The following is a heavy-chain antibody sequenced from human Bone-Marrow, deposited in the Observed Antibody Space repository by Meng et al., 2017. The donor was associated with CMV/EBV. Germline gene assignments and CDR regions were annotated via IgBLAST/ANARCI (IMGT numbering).Heavy chain of an antibody. D-gene: IGHD6-6*01. CDR1: GGSISSSSYY. J-gene: IGHJ6*02. V-gene: IGHV4-39*07. CDR3: ARGGARSSSPLYAMDV. Sequence: SETLSLTCTVSGGSISSSSYYWGWIRQPPGKGLEWIGSIYYSGITHHNPPVRSRVTISVDTSKTQFSLKLSSVTAADTAVYYCARGGARSSSPLYAMDVWGQGTTVTVSS. CDR2: IYYSGIT.